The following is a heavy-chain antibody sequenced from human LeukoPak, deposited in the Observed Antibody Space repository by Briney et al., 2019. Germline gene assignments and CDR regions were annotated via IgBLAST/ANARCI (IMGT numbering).Heavy chain of an antibody. D-gene: IGHD2-15*01. Sequence: KPSGTLSLTCAVSGGSISISNWWTWVRQPPGKGLEWIGEIYHSGSTNYNPSLKSRVTISLDKSKNHFSLNLSSVTAADTAVYYCASREGYCSGGSCYRWGYWGQGTLVTVSS. CDR3: ASREGYCSGGSCYRWGY. CDR2: IYHSGST. V-gene: IGHV4-4*02. J-gene: IGHJ4*02. CDR1: GGSISISNW.